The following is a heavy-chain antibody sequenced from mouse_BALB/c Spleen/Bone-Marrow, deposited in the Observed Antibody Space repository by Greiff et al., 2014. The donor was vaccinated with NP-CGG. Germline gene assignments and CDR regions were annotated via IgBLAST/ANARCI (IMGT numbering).Heavy chain of an antibody. CDR2: IWAGGST. V-gene: IGHV2-9*02. J-gene: IGHJ3*01. D-gene: IGHD2-4*01. CDR3: ASPIFYDCRLFAY. CDR1: GFSFTSYG. Sequence: VQLQQSGPGLVAPSQSLSLTCTVSGFSFTSYGVHWVRQPPGKGLEWLGVIWAGGSTNYNSTLMSRLSISKDNSKSQVFLKMNMLQTDDTAMYYCASPIFYDCRLFAYWGQGTPVTVSA.